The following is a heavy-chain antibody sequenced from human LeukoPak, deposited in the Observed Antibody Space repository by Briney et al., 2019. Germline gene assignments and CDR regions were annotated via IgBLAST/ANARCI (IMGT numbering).Heavy chain of an antibody. CDR1: GGTFSSYA. CDR2: IIPIFGTA. CDR3: AWEKPDIGAY. V-gene: IGHV1-69*13. J-gene: IGHJ4*02. D-gene: IGHD5-12*01. Sequence: ASVKVSCKASGGTFSSYAISWVRQAPGQGLEWMGGIIPIFGTANYAQKFQGRVTITADESTSTAYMELTSLRSEDTAVYYCAWEKPDIGAYWGQGTLVTVSS.